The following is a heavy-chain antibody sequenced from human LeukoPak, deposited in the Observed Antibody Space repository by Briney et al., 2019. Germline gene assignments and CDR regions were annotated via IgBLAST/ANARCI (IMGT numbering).Heavy chain of an antibody. V-gene: IGHV3-23*01. J-gene: IGHJ4*02. D-gene: IGHD3-9*01. CDR3: AKWGDYDILTGYYDSDY. CDR2: ISGRDSGT. CDR1: GFTFSNYA. Sequence: GASLRLSCAASGFTFSNYAMSWVRQAPGKGLEWVSAISGRDSGTYYADSVKGRFTISRDNSRNTLYLQMNSLGAEDTAVYYCAKWGDYDILTGYYDSDYWGQGTQVTVSS.